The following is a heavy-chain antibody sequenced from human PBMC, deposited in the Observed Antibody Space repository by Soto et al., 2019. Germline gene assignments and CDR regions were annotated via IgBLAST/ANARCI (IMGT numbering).Heavy chain of an antibody. CDR3: ARGRSSTSPYPIGY. J-gene: IGHJ4*02. CDR1: GGSISSGGYY. V-gene: IGHV4-31*01. Sequence: QVQLQESGPGLVKPSQTLSLTCTVSGGSISSGGYYWSWIRQHPGKGLEWIGYIYYSGSTYYNPSLNSLVTISVDTSKNQFSLKLSSVTAADTAVYYCARGRSSTSPYPIGYWGQGTLVTVSS. D-gene: IGHD2-2*01. CDR2: IYYSGST.